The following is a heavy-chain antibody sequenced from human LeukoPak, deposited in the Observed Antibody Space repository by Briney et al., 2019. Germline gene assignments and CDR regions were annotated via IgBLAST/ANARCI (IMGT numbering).Heavy chain of an antibody. CDR2: ISSSSSYI. CDR3: ARDSSYYYDSSGCADY. J-gene: IGHJ4*02. Sequence: PGGSLRLSCAASGFTFSSYSMNWVRQAPGKGLEWVSFISSSSSYIYYADSVKGRFTISRDNAKNSLYLQMNSLRAEDTAVYYCARDSSYYYDSSGCADYWGQGTLVTVSS. V-gene: IGHV3-21*01. D-gene: IGHD3-22*01. CDR1: GFTFSSYS.